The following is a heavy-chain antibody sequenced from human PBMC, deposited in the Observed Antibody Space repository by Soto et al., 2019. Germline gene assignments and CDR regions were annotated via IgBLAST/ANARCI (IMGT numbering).Heavy chain of an antibody. CDR3: ARADARYDFWSGYGMDV. D-gene: IGHD3-3*01. V-gene: IGHV1-69*01. CDR1: GGTFSSYA. Sequence: QVQLVQSGAEVKKPGSSVKVSCKASGGTFSSYAISWVRQAPGQGLEWMGGIIPIFGTANYAQKFQGRVTITADESTRTAYVEVSSLRSEDTAVYYCARADARYDFWSGYGMDVWGQGTTVTVSS. J-gene: IGHJ6*02. CDR2: IIPIFGTA.